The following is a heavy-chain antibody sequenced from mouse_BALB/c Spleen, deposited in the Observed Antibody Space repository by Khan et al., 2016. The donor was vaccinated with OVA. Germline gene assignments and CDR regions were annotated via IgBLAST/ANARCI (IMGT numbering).Heavy chain of an antibody. Sequence: EVQLQESGPGLVKPSQSLSLTCTVTGYSITSDYAWNWIRQFPGNKLEWMGYISYSGNTKNNPSLKSRISITRDTSKNQFFLQLNSVTIEDTATYYCARVYGGDFDYWGQGTTLTVSS. V-gene: IGHV3-2*02. D-gene: IGHD1-1*01. CDR1: GYSITSDYA. CDR2: ISYSGNT. CDR3: ARVYGGDFDY. J-gene: IGHJ2*01.